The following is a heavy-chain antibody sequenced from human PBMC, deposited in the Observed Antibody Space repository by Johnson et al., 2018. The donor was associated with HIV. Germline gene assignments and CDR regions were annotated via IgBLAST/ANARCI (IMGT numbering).Heavy chain of an antibody. CDR2: ISFDGTNT. J-gene: IGHJ3*02. Sequence: QMLLVESGGGVVQPGRSLRLSCAASGFTFSSNAMHWVRQSPGKGLEWVAVISFDGTNTYYGDSVKGRFAISRYNAKNSLYLQMNSLRAEDTAVYYCARDAHRTDDAFDIWGQGTMVTVSS. CDR1: GFTFSSNA. D-gene: IGHD1-14*01. V-gene: IGHV3-30*09. CDR3: ARDAHRTDDAFDI.